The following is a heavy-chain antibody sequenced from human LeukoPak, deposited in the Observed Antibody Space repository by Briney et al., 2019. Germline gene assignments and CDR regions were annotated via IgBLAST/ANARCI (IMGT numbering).Heavy chain of an antibody. D-gene: IGHD2-2*01. Sequence: GGSLRLSCAASGFTFSSYAMSWVRQAPGKGLEWVSAISGSGGSTYYADSVKGRFTISRDNSKNTLYLQVNSLRAEDTAVYYCAKGHPGIVVVPAAIDHWGQGTLVTVSS. CDR2: ISGSGGST. J-gene: IGHJ4*02. CDR1: GFTFSSYA. V-gene: IGHV3-23*01. CDR3: AKGHPGIVVVPAAIDH.